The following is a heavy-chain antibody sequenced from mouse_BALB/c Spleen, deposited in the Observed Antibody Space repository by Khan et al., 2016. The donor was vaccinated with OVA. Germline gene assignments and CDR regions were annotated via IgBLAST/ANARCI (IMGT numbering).Heavy chain of an antibody. CDR3: GRQGASDVGFDY. Sequence: VQLQESGGGLVKPGGSLKLSCAASGFIFSSFAMSWIRQTPGKRLEWFATISRGCTYTYYSHSVKGRSTFSRDHATNTLYLQMSSLRSEDSAIFYWGRQGASDVGFDYWGQGTTLTVSS. J-gene: IGHJ2*01. V-gene: IGHV5-9-3*01. CDR2: ISRGCTYT. CDR1: GFIFSSFA.